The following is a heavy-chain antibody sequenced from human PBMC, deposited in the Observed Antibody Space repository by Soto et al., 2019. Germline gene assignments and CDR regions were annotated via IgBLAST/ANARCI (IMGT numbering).Heavy chain of an antibody. D-gene: IGHD3-22*01. Sequence: SETLSLTCTVSGGSVSSGSYYWSWIRQPPGKGLEWIGYIYYSGSTNYNPSLKSRVTISVDTSKNQFSLKLSSVTAADTAVYYCARAYYDSSGYSGDFDYWGQGTLVTVSS. CDR2: IYYSGST. CDR3: ARAYYDSSGYSGDFDY. J-gene: IGHJ4*02. CDR1: GGSVSSGSYY. V-gene: IGHV4-61*01.